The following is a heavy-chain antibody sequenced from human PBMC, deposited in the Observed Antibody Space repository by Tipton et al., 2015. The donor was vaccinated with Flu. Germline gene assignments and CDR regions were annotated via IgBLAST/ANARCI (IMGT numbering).Heavy chain of an antibody. CDR2: IYSGGST. CDR1: GFTVSSNY. V-gene: IGHV3-66*02. D-gene: IGHD3-22*01. J-gene: IGHJ3*02. CDR3: AREGPITMTVVDGGAFDI. Sequence: SLRLSCAASGFTVSSNYMSWVRQAPGKGLEWVSVIYSGGSTYYADSVKGRFTISRDNSKNTLYLQMNSLRAEDTAVYYCAREGPITMTVVDGGAFDIWGQGTMVIVSS.